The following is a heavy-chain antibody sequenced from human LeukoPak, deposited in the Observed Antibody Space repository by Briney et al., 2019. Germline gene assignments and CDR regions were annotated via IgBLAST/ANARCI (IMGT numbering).Heavy chain of an antibody. J-gene: IGHJ4*02. CDR2: FDPEDGET. CDR3: ASRGDSSGYSFPTDYYFDY. CDR1: GYTLTELS. V-gene: IGHV1-24*01. Sequence: ASVKVSCKVSGYTLTELSMHWVRQAPGKGLEWMGGFDPEDGETIYAQKFQGRVTMTEDTSTDTAYMELSSLRSEDTAVYYCASRGDSSGYSFPTDYYFDYWGQGTLVTVSS. D-gene: IGHD3-22*01.